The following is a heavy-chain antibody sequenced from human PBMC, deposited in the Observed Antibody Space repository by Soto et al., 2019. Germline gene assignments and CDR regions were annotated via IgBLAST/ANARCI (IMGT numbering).Heavy chain of an antibody. V-gene: IGHV1-69*13. D-gene: IGHD1-1*01. CDR3: VRNWMSSYTPGRPRKKDYYYYGLDI. CDR1: GCTFNSQA. Sequence: ASVKVSCKASGCTFNSQAISWLRQAPGQGLEWMGGIIPIFATTVYAQKFQGRVTITSDEVTTAYMELSSLRSEDTAVYYCVRNWMSSYTPGRPRKKDYYYYGLDIWGHGTTVTVSS. J-gene: IGHJ6*02. CDR2: IIPIFATT.